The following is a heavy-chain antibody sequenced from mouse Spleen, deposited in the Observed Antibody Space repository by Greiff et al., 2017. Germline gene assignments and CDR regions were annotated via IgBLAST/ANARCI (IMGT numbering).Heavy chain of an antibody. CDR1: GFTFSSYA. Sequence: EVQRVESGGGLVKPGGSLKLSCAASGFTFSSYAMSWVRQTPEKRLEWVATISDGGSYTYYPDNVKGRFTISRDNAKNNLYLQMSHLKSEDTAMYYCARDQTLLGKGFAYWGQGTLVTVSA. CDR2: ISDGGSYT. V-gene: IGHV5-4*01. J-gene: IGHJ3*01. CDR3: ARDQTLLGKGFAY. D-gene: IGHD4-1*01.